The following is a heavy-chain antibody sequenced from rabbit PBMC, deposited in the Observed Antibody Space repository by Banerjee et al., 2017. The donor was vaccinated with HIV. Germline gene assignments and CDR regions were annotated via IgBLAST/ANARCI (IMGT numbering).Heavy chain of an antibody. CDR2: IYTDDDDT. D-gene: IGHD2-1*01. CDR1: GISLSSND. CDR3: ARSASSNYYDYGDSLDL. Sequence: QEHLKESGGGLVQPGGSLILSCTASGISLSSNDMNWVRQAPGKGLEWIVFIYTDDDDTYYANWVNGRFSISRENAQNTVSLQMNSLTAADTATYFCARSASSNYYDYGDSLDLWGQGTLVTVS. V-gene: IGHV1S47*01. J-gene: IGHJ4*01.